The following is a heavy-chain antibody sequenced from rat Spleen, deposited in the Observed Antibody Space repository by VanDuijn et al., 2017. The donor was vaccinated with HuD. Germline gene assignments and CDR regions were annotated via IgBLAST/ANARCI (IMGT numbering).Heavy chain of an antibody. CDR1: GFTFSDFA. CDR2: IIYDATIT. J-gene: IGHJ2*01. Sequence: EVQLVESGGGLVQPGRSLKISCAASGFTFSDFAMVWVRQAPKKGLEWVATIIYDATITTYRDSVKGRFTVSRDNAKSTLYLQMNSLRSEDTATYYCAKTRYYDDYYPFDYWGQGVMVTVSS. V-gene: IGHV5-17*01. D-gene: IGHD1-12*03. CDR3: AKTRYYDDYYPFDY.